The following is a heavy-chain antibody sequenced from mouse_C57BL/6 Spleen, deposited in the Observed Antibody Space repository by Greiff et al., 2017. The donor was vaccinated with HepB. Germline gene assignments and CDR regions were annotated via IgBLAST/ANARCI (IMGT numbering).Heavy chain of an antibody. J-gene: IGHJ3*01. CDR2: ISSGSSTI. D-gene: IGHD2-10*01. CDR3: ARPSYSIGFAY. Sequence: EVQLMESGGGLVKPGGSLKLSCAASGFTFSDYGMHWVRQAPEKGLEWVAYISSGSSTIYYADTVKGRFTISRDNAKNTLFLQMTSLRSEDTAMYYCARPSYSIGFAYWGQGTLVTVSA. V-gene: IGHV5-17*01. CDR1: GFTFSDYG.